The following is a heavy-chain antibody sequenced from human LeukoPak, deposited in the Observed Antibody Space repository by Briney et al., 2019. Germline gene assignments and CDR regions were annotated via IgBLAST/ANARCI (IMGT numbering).Heavy chain of an antibody. CDR1: GFTFSSYA. D-gene: IGHD6-19*01. CDR3: AKDKSSSGWYFDY. V-gene: IGHV3-23*01. CDR2: ISGSGGST. Sequence: GGSLRLSCAASGFTFSSYAMSWVRQAPGKGLEWVSAISGSGGSTYYADSVKGRFTISRDNSKNTLYLQMNSLRAEDTALYYCAKDKSSSGWYFDYWGQGTLVTVSS. J-gene: IGHJ4*02.